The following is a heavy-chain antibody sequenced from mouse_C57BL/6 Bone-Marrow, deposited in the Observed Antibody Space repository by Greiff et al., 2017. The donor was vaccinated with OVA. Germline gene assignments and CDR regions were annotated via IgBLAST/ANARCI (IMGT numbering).Heavy chain of an antibody. D-gene: IGHD2-5*01. J-gene: IGHJ2*01. CDR2: IDPENGDT. V-gene: IGHV14-4*01. CDR3: TMARVTTRFLDY. CDR1: GFNIKDDY. Sequence: VQLQQSGAELVRPGASVKLSCTASGFNIKDDYMHWVKQRPEQGLEWIGWIDPENGDTEYASKFQGKATITADTSSNTAYLQLSSLTSEDTAVYYCTMARVTTRFLDYWGQGTTLTVSS.